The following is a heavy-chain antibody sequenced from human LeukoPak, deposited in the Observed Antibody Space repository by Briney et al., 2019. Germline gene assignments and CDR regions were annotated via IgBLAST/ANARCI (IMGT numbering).Heavy chain of an antibody. J-gene: IGHJ4*02. D-gene: IGHD3-22*01. Sequence: SGGSLRLSCAASGFSFSSYAMIWVRQAPGEGLEWVSGISGSGGNTYYIDSVKGRYTISRDNSKNTLDLRMNSLRAEDTAIYYCGVEKGDSPDYWGQGTLVTVSS. CDR2: ISGSGGNT. V-gene: IGHV3-23*01. CDR1: GFSFSSYA. CDR3: GVEKGDSPDY.